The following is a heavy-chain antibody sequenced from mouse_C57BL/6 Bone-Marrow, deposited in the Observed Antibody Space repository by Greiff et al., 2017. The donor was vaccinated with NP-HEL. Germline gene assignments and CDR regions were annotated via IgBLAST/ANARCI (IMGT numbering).Heavy chain of an antibody. CDR3: VRRDSVGLYAMDY. J-gene: IGHJ4*01. CDR2: IRSKSNNYAS. Sequence: VQLQQSGGGLVQPKGSLKLSCAASGFSFNTYAMNWVRQAPGKGLEWVARIRSKSNNYASYYADSVKDRFTISRDDSESMLYLQMNNLKTEDTAMYYCVRRDSVGLYAMDYWGQGTSVTVSS. V-gene: IGHV10-1*01. D-gene: IGHD1-1*01. CDR1: GFSFNTYA.